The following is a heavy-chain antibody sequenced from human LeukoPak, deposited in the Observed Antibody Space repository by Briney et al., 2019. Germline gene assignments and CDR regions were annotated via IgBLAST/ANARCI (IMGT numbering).Heavy chain of an antibody. CDR1: GFTVSSDY. V-gene: IGHV3-53*01. Sequence: GGSLRLSCAASGFTVSSDYMSWVRQAPGKGLEWVSVIYSGGSTYYTDSVKGRFTISRDNSKNTLYLQMNSLRAEDTAVYYCAKTLNWNCYDHWGQGTLVTVSS. J-gene: IGHJ4*02. CDR3: AKTLNWNCYDH. CDR2: IYSGGST. D-gene: IGHD1-1*01.